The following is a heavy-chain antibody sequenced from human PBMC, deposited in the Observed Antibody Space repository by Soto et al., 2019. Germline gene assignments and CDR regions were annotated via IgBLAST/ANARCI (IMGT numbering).Heavy chain of an antibody. CDR3: AKWSRYSYGHEKVSLLLAYGMDV. Sequence: GGSLRLSCAASGFTFSSYAMSWVRQAPGKGLEWVSAISGSGGSTYYADSVKGRFTISRDNSKNTLYLQMNSLRAEDTAVYYCAKWSRYSYGHEKVSLLLAYGMDVWGQGTTVTVSS. CDR2: ISGSGGST. J-gene: IGHJ6*02. CDR1: GFTFSSYA. V-gene: IGHV3-23*01. D-gene: IGHD5-18*01.